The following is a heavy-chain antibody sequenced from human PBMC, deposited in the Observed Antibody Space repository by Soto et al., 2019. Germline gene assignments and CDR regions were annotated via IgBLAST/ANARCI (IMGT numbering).Heavy chain of an antibody. CDR1: GFSLSSYA. Sequence: QVQLVESGGGVVQPGGSLRLSCATSGFSLSSYAMHWVRQAPGKGLEWVALMSYDETKKYYADSVKGRFTISRDTSKNTLFLQMNNLRVEDTAVYYCAKDRRDGDFMHILVVDFWGQGALVTVPS. J-gene: IGHJ4*02. CDR3: AKDRRDGDFMHILVVDF. D-gene: IGHD2-15*01. V-gene: IGHV3-30*18. CDR2: MSYDETKK.